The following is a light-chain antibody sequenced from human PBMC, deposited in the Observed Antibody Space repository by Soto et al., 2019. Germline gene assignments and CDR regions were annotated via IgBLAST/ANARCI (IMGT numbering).Light chain of an antibody. V-gene: IGKV3-20*01. J-gene: IGKJ1*01. CDR3: HQYGTSPPT. CDR2: GAS. Sequence: EIVLTQSPGTLSLSPGGRATLSCRASQSVSDRFLAWYQQGPGQAPRLLIHGASTRATGSPDRFSGTGSGTDFTLTISRLEPEDFAIYYCHQYGTSPPTFXQGTKVDIK. CDR1: QSVSDRF.